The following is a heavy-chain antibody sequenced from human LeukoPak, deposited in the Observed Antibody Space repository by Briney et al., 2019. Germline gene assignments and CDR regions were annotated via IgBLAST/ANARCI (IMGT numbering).Heavy chain of an antibody. D-gene: IGHD5-18*01. CDR2: IIPIFGTA. V-gene: IGHV1-69*13. Sequence: ASVKVSCKASGGTFSSYAISWVRQAPGQGLEWMGGIIPIFGTANHAQKFQGRVTITADESTSTAYMELSSLRSEDTAVYYCVRDTAMVYNWFDPWGQGTLVTVSS. CDR1: GGTFSSYA. CDR3: VRDTAMVYNWFDP. J-gene: IGHJ5*02.